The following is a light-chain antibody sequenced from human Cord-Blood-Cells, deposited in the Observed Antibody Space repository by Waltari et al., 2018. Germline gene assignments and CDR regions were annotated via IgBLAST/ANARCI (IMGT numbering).Light chain of an antibody. V-gene: IGLV4-69*01. J-gene: IGLJ3*02. Sequence: QLVLTQSPSASASLGASVKLTCTLSSGHSSYAIAWHQQQPEKGHRYLMKLNSDGSHSKGDGIPDRFSGSSSVAERYITSSGLQSEDAAHCYCETWGTGIGVFGGGTKLTVL. CDR3: ETWGTGIGV. CDR1: SGHSSYA. CDR2: LNSDGSH.